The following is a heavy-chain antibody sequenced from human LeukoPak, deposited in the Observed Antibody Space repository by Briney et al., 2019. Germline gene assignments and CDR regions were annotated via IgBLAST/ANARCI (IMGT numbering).Heavy chain of an antibody. V-gene: IGHV4-34*01. CDR2: INHSGST. Sequence: PSETLSLTCAVYGGSFSGYYWSWIRQPPGKGLEWIGEINHSGSTNYNPSLKSRVTISVDTSKNQFSLKLSSVTAADTAVYYCARFDYYGSGSYTPGWFDPWGQGTLVTVSS. CDR3: ARFDYYGSGSYTPGWFDP. J-gene: IGHJ5*02. D-gene: IGHD3-10*01. CDR1: GGSFSGYY.